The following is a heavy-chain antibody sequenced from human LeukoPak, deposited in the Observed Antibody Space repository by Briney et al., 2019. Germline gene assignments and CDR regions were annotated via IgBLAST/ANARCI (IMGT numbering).Heavy chain of an antibody. D-gene: IGHD4-11*01. Sequence: GGSLRLSCAASGFTFSSYSMNWVRQAPGKGLEWVSYISSSSSIIYYADSVKGRFTISRDNAKNSVYLQMNSLRAEDTAVYYCARDGASYSNYEGNFDYWGQGTLATVSS. CDR3: ARDGASYSNYEGNFDY. CDR1: GFTFSSYS. V-gene: IGHV3-48*04. J-gene: IGHJ4*02. CDR2: ISSSSSII.